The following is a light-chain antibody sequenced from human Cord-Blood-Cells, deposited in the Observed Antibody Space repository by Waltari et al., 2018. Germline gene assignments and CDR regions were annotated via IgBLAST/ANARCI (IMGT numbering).Light chain of an antibody. V-gene: IGLV2-14*01. CDR2: DVS. J-gene: IGLJ2*01. CDR1: SSDVGGYNY. Sequence: LTQPACVSGSPGRSFTICCTGTSSDVGGYNYVSWYQQHPGKARKLMFYDVSNRPSGVSNRFSGSKASNTASLTISGLQAEDEAEYYGSSYTSSSTVVFGGGTKLTV. CDR3: SSYTSSSTVV.